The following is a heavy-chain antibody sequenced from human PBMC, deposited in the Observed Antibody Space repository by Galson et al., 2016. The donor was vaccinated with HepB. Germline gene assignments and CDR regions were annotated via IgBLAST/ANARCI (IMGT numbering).Heavy chain of an antibody. CDR3: ARGPTRISGVLPN. J-gene: IGHJ4*02. D-gene: IGHD3-16*01. Sequence: SLRLSCAASGFTFSSFAMHWVRQAPGKGLEWVAIISNDGSNRYQADSVKGRFTISRDNSKNTLYLQMNSLRAEDTAVYYCARGPTRISGVLPNWGQGTLVTVSS. V-gene: IGHV3-30-3*01. CDR2: ISNDGSNR. CDR1: GFTFSSFA.